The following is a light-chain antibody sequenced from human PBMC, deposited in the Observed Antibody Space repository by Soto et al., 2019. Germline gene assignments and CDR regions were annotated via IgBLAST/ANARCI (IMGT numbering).Light chain of an antibody. CDR3: QQNAITPPST. J-gene: IGKJ1*01. V-gene: IGKV1-39*01. CDR2: AAS. CDR1: QSVSSS. Sequence: QLTQSPSSLSASVGDRVIITCRASQSVSSSLNWYQQKPGQPPKLLLYAASTLHSGVPSRFSGSGSGTEFTLTISSLQPEDSATSYCQQNAITPPSTFGQGTKVDIK.